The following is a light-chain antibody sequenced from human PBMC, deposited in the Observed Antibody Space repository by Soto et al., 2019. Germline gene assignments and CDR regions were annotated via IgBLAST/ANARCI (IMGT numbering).Light chain of an antibody. CDR3: QQSYSTPPEYT. CDR2: AAS. Sequence: DIQMTQSPSSLSASVGDRVTITCRASQSISSYLNWYQQKPGKAPKLLIYAASSLQSWVPSRFSGSGSGTDFTLTISSLQPEDFATYYCQQSYSTPPEYTFGQGTKLEIK. V-gene: IGKV1-39*01. CDR1: QSISSY. J-gene: IGKJ2*01.